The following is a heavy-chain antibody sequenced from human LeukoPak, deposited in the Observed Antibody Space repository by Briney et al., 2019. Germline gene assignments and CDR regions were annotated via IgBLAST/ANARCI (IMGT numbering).Heavy chain of an antibody. CDR3: ARVVVPAARSGFYYYYYMDV. D-gene: IGHD2-2*01. Sequence: ASVKVSCKASGGTFSSYAISWVRQAPGQGLEWMGGIIPIFGTANYAQKFQGRVTITADESTSTAYMELSSLRSEDTAVYYCARVVVPAARSGFYYYYYMDVWGKGTTVTVSS. V-gene: IGHV1-69*13. CDR1: GGTFSSYA. J-gene: IGHJ6*03. CDR2: IIPIFGTA.